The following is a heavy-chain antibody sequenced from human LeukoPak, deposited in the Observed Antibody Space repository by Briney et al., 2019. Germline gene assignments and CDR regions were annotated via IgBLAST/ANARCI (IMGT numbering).Heavy chain of an antibody. CDR3: ARARYSSGWSAHAFDI. CDR1: GGTFSSYA. Sequence: ASVKVSCKASGGTFSSYAISWVRQAPGQGLEWMGGIIPIFGTANYAQKFQGRVTITTDESTSTAYMELSSLRSEDTAVYYCARARYSSGWSAHAFDIWGQGTMVTVSS. V-gene: IGHV1-69*05. CDR2: IIPIFGTA. D-gene: IGHD6-19*01. J-gene: IGHJ3*02.